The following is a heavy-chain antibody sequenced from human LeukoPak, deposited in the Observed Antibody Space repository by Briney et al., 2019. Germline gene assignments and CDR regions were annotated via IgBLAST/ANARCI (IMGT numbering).Heavy chain of an antibody. CDR3: AKGGYTTSFDP. J-gene: IGHJ5*02. CDR2: IRANGGDT. Sequence: GGSLRLSCAASGFTFMEYSMSWVRQAPGKGLEWVSNIRANGGDTYYTDSVKGRFTISRDNSKNTLYLEMNSLIAEDTAVYYCAKGGYTTSFDPWGQGTLVTVSS. V-gene: IGHV3-23*01. CDR1: GFTFMEYS. D-gene: IGHD2-15*01.